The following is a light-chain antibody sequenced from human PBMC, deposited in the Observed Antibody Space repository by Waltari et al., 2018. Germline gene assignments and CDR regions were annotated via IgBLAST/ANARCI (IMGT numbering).Light chain of an antibody. Sequence: DIQMTQSPSSLYASVGDSVTITCRASQPIVRYLNWYQQKPGKAPKLLIYAASTLQRGVPSRFSGSGSGTDFTLAINSVQPDDFATYFCQQTSSAPFTFGRGTRLDFK. CDR3: QQTSSAPFT. CDR2: AAS. CDR1: QPIVRY. J-gene: IGKJ5*01. V-gene: IGKV1-39*01.